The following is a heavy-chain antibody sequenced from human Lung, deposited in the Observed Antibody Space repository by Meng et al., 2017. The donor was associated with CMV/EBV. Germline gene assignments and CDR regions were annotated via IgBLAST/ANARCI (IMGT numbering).Heavy chain of an antibody. V-gene: IGHV4-39*07. D-gene: IGHD3-22*01. CDR1: GGFIDRSSYY. CDR3: SRHLSPFPVRTYASSGYYSYEY. J-gene: IGHJ4*02. CDR2: EYYTGEN. Sequence: SXTLSLXCTVSGGFIDRSSYYWGWIRQTPGKGLEWIGSEYYTGENDYNPSLERRVTIGVSTYKNQFSLMLTSVTAADTAFYFCSRHLSPFPVRTYASSGYYSYEYWXQGKXVNGAS.